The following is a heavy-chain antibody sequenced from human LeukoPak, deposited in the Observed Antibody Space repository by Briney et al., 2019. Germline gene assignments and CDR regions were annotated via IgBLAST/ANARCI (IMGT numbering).Heavy chain of an antibody. D-gene: IGHD7-27*01. Sequence: GGSLRLSCAASGFTFSSYAMSWVRQAPGKGLEWMGGFDPEDGETIYAQKFQGRVTMTEDTSTDTAYMELSSLRSEDTAVYYCATRGPNGAGWFDPWGQGTLVTVCS. V-gene: IGHV1-24*01. CDR2: FDPEDGET. CDR3: ATRGPNGAGWFDP. J-gene: IGHJ5*02. CDR1: GFTFSSYA.